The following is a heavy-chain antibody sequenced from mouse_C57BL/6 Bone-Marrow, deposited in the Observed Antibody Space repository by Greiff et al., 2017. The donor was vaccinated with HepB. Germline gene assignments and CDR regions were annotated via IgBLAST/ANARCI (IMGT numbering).Heavy chain of an antibody. CDR1: GYTFTSYW. J-gene: IGHJ3*01. CDR3: AIKEGHNTTVVPSY. V-gene: IGHV1-74*01. CDR2: IHPSDSDT. D-gene: IGHD1-1*01. Sequence: QVQLQQPGAELVKPGASVKVSCKASGYTFTSYWMHWVKQRPGQGLEWIGRIHPSDSDTNYNQKFKGKATLTVDKSSSTAYMQLSSLTSEDSAVYYCAIKEGHNTTVVPSYWGQGTLVTVSA.